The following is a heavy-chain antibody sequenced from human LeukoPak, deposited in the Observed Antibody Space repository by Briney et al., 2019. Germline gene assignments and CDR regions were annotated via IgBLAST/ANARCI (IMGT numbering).Heavy chain of an antibody. Sequence: GGSLRLSCTASRFTINNTWRTWVRQAPGKGLEWVGRIKSKSDDGTTDYAAPVNGRFTISRDDSKNTLYLQMSSLKTEDTSVYYCTRSAGVYSYGCFAIDVWGQGTVVTVSS. D-gene: IGHD5-18*01. J-gene: IGHJ3*01. CDR2: IKSKSDDGTT. CDR3: TRSAGVYSYGCFAIDV. V-gene: IGHV3-15*01. CDR1: RFTINNTW.